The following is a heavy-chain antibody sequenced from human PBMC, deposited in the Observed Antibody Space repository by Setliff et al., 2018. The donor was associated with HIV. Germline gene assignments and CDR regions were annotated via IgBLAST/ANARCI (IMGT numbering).Heavy chain of an antibody. D-gene: IGHD6-13*01. J-gene: IGHJ5*02. V-gene: IGHV7-4-1*02. CDR1: GYTFTSYP. Sequence: ASVKVSCKASGYTFTSYPMNWVRQAPGQGLEWMGWINTNTAKPTYAQGFPGRFVFSLDTSASTAYLQISSLKPDDTAVYYCARDYSSLLTVVWFDPWGQGTLVTVSS. CDR2: INTNTAKP. CDR3: ARDYSSLLTVVWFDP.